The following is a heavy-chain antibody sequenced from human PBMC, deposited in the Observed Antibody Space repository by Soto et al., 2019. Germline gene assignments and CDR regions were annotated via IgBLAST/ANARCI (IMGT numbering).Heavy chain of an antibody. CDR2: INAGNGNT. D-gene: IGHD2-2*01. CDR3: ARDKIVVVPAAIDY. CDR1: GYTFTSYA. Sequence: GASVKVSCKASGYTFTSYAMHWVRQAPGQRLEWMGWINAGNGNTKYSQKFQGRVTITRDTSASTAYMELSSLRSEDTAVYYCARDKIVVVPAAIDYWGQGTLVTVSS. V-gene: IGHV1-3*01. J-gene: IGHJ4*02.